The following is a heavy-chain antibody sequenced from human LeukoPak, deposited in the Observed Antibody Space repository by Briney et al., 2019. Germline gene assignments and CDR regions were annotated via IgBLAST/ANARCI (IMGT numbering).Heavy chain of an antibody. CDR2: IYYSGTT. D-gene: IGHD4-17*01. J-gene: IGHJ4*02. CDR1: GGSFSDYY. Sequence: SETLSLTCAVYGGSFSDYYWSWIRQHPGKGLEWFGYIYYSGTTYYNPSLKSRVTISVDTSKNLFSLKLNSVTAADTAVYYCARESTVTRPSFDYWGQGTLVTVSS. V-gene: IGHV4-31*11. CDR3: ARESTVTRPSFDY.